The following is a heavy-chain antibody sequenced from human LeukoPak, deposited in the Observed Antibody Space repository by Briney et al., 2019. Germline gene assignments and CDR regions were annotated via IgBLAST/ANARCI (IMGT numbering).Heavy chain of an antibody. V-gene: IGHV1-18*01. Sequence: ASVKVSCKASGYTFTSYGISWVRQAPGQGLEWMGWISAYNGNTNYAQKLQGRVTMTTDTSTSTAYMEPRSLRSDDTAVYYCARGARDFWSGPYYYYMDVWGKGTTVTVSS. CDR2: ISAYNGNT. D-gene: IGHD3-3*01. J-gene: IGHJ6*03. CDR3: ARGARDFWSGPYYYYMDV. CDR1: GYTFTSYG.